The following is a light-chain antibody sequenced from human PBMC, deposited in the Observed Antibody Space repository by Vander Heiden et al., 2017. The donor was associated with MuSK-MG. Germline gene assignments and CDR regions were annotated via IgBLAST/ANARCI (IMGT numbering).Light chain of an antibody. CDR2: WAS. V-gene: IGKV4-1*01. CDR1: QSVLYSSNNKNY. CDR3: QQYDSTAKT. J-gene: IGKJ1*01. Sequence: DIVMTQSPDSLAVSLGERATINCKSSQSVLYSSNNKNYLAWYQQKPGQPPKLLIYWASTRESGVPDRFSGSGSGTDFTLTISSLQAEDVAVYYCQQYDSTAKTFGQGTKVEMK.